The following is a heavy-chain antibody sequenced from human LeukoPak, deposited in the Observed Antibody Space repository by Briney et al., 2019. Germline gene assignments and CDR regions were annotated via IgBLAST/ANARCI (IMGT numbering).Heavy chain of an antibody. V-gene: IGHV3-30*18. D-gene: IGHD3-22*01. Sequence: GGSLRLSCAASGFTFNSYVMHWVRQAPGKGLEWVAVISYDESNKNYADSVKGRFTISRENSKNTLYLQMSSLRAEDTAIYYCAKEYDSSGYLPLYGMDVWGQGTTVTVSS. CDR1: GFTFNSYV. J-gene: IGHJ6*02. CDR3: AKEYDSSGYLPLYGMDV. CDR2: ISYDESNK.